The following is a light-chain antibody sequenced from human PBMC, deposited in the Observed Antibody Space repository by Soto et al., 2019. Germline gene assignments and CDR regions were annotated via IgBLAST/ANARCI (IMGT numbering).Light chain of an antibody. J-gene: IGKJ2*02. CDR3: QQYDVVPCT. CDR2: DAS. Sequence: DIQLTQSPASLSASVGDRVTISCQASRDSNNYLIWYQQKPGEAPNLLIYDASTLGTGVSSRFSGNGSGTDFSVTINNLQPQDTATYYCQQYDVVPCTFGQGTKLEIK. CDR1: RDSNNY. V-gene: IGKV1-33*01.